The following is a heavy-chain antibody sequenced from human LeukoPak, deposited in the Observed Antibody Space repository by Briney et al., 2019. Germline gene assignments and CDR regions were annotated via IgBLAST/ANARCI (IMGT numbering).Heavy chain of an antibody. V-gene: IGHV3-30*03. D-gene: IGHD5-12*01. Sequence: PGGSLRLSCAASGVTFSSYGMHWVRQAPGKGLEWVALISSDGNDKLYGDSVKGRFTISRADSKSALYLQMNSLRAEDTAVYYCTTKVIRGNSGDDYDDWGQGTLVTVSS. CDR1: GVTFSSYG. CDR3: TTKVIRGNSGDDYDD. CDR2: ISSDGNDK. J-gene: IGHJ4*02.